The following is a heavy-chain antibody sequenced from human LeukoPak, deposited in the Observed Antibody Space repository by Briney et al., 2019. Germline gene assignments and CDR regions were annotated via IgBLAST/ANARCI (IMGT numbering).Heavy chain of an antibody. Sequence: SLRLSCAASGFTFDDYAMHWVRQAPGKGLEWVSGISWNSGSIGYADSVKGRFTISRDNAKNSLYLQMNSLRAEDTALYYCAKGVSSGWYPLHYWGQGTLVTVSS. D-gene: IGHD6-19*01. CDR3: AKGVSSGWYPLHY. CDR2: ISWNSGSI. CDR1: GFTFDDYA. J-gene: IGHJ4*02. V-gene: IGHV3-9*01.